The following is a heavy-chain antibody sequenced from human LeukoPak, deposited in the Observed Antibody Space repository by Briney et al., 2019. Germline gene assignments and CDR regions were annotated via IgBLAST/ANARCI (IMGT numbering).Heavy chain of an antibody. D-gene: IGHD6-19*01. V-gene: IGHV3-48*03. CDR2: MSSSGSAI. CDR1: GFTFSSYE. Sequence: PGGSLRLSCAASGFTFSSYEMNWVRQAPGKGLEWVSKMSSSGSAIYYADSVKGRFTISRDNAKSSLYLQMNSLRVEDTAIYYCARGGSLGYWGQGTLVTVSS. J-gene: IGHJ4*02. CDR3: ARGGSLGY.